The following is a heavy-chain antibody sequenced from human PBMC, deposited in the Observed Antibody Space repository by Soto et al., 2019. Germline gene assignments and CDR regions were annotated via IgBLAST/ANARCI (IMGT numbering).Heavy chain of an antibody. J-gene: IGHJ4*02. Sequence: WESLKISCKGSGYRFNTYWIGWVRQMPGKGLEWMGIIYPRDSDTRYSPSFRGLVIISADKSVSSAYLQWSSLKASDTAIYYCARGSTSGGGDYFDYWGRGTLVTVSS. CDR1: GYRFNTYW. CDR3: ARGSTSGGGDYFDY. CDR2: IYPRDSDT. D-gene: IGHD2-21*01. V-gene: IGHV5-51*01.